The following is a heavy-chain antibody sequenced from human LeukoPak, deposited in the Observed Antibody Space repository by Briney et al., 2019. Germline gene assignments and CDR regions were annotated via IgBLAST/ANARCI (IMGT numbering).Heavy chain of an antibody. V-gene: IGHV4-30-4*08. CDR2: SYYSGST. D-gene: IGHD1-26*01. J-gene: IGHJ5*02. CDR1: GGSISSGDYY. CDR3: ARAVFYYRRYSVGSRWFDL. Sequence: SETLSLTCTVSGGSISSGDYYWSWIRQPPGNGLVWFGYSYYSGSTDYNPSLKSLVTISIDTSKNQFSLNLSSVTAADSAVYYCARAVFYYRRYSVGSRWFDLWGRGTLVTVSS.